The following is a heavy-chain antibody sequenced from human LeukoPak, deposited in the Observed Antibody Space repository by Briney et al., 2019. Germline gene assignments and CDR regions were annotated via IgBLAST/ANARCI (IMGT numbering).Heavy chain of an antibody. CDR1: GFTFSSYG. Sequence: GGSLRLSCAASGFTFSSYGMHWVRQAPGKGLEWVAFIRYDGSNKYYADSVKGRFTISRDNSKNTLYLQMNSLRAEDTAVYYCAKEGLLSYYYMDVWGKGTTVTVSS. J-gene: IGHJ6*03. V-gene: IGHV3-30*02. CDR2: IRYDGSNK. CDR3: AKEGLLSYYYMDV.